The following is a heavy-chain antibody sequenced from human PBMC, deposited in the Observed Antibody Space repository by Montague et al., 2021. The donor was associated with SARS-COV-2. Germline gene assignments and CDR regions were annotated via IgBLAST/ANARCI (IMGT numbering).Heavy chain of an antibody. Sequence: SLRLSCAASGFTVSSNYMSWVRQAPGKGLEWVAHIWYDGSNENYVDSVKGRFTISRDNFKNTLYLRMNSLRAEDTAIYYCARGSVGGYYFDYWGQGTLVTVSS. CDR3: ARGSVGGYYFDY. CDR1: GFTVSSNY. D-gene: IGHD1-26*01. CDR2: IWYDGSNE. V-gene: IGHV3-33*08. J-gene: IGHJ4*02.